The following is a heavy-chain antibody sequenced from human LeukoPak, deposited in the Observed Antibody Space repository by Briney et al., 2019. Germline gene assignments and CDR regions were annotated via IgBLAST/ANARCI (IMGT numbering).Heavy chain of an antibody. J-gene: IGHJ4*02. Sequence: PSETLSLTCAVYGGSFSGYYWSWIRQPPGKGLEWIGEINHSGSTNYNPSLKSRVTISVDTSKNQFSLKLSSVTAADTAVYYCARLLYRLVYFDYWGQGTLVTVSS. CDR2: INHSGST. CDR3: ARLLYRLVYFDY. D-gene: IGHD1-26*01. V-gene: IGHV4-34*01. CDR1: GGSFSGYY.